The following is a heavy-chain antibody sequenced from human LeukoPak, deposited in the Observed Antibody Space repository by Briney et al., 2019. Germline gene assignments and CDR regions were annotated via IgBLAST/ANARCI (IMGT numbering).Heavy chain of an antibody. CDR2: IIPIFGTA. Sequence: SVKVSCKASGGTFSSYAISWVRQAPGQGLEWMGRIIPIFGTANYAQKFQGRVTITTDESTSTAHMELSSLRSEDTAVYYCLYSYGYAYAAWGQGTLVTVSS. CDR1: GGTFSSYA. CDR3: LYSYGYAYAA. V-gene: IGHV1-69*05. D-gene: IGHD5-18*01. J-gene: IGHJ4*02.